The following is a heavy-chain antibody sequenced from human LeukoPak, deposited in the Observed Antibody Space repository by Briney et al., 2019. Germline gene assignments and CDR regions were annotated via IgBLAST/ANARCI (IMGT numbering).Heavy chain of an antibody. V-gene: IGHV3-74*01. CDR3: VRQYSYDSSGYYPWDY. D-gene: IGHD3-22*01. CDR1: GFTFSSYW. CDR2: INSDGSST. J-gene: IGHJ4*02. Sequence: GGSLRLSCAASGFTFSSYWMHWVRHAPGKGLVWVSRINSDGSSTTYADSVKGRFTISRDNAKNTLYLQMNSLRAEDTAMYYCVRQYSYDSSGYYPWDYWGQGTLVTVSS.